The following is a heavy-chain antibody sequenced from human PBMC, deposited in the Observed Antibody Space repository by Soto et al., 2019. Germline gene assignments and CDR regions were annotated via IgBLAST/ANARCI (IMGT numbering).Heavy chain of an antibody. D-gene: IGHD4-4*01. V-gene: IGHV1-18*01. CDR3: ARQVTTGGGAFYY. J-gene: IGHJ4*02. Sequence: QVQLVQSGAEVKKPGASVKVSCKASGYTFTSYGISWVRQAPGQGLEWMGWISAYNGNTNNAQKLQGRDTMTTDTPTSTVNRELRSLRCADTAVYYCARQVTTGGGAFYYWGQGTLVTVSS. CDR1: GYTFTSYG. CDR2: ISAYNGNT.